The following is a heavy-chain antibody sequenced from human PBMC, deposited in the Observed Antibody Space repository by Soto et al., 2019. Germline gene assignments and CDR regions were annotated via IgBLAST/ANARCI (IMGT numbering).Heavy chain of an antibody. V-gene: IGHV1-18*04. D-gene: IGHD3-22*01. CDR1: GYTFTSYG. CDR2: ISAYNSNT. J-gene: IGHJ4*02. CDR3: ARDHWENYYVSSGYYPGY. Sequence: ASVKVSCKASGYTFTSYGISWVRQAPGQGLEWMGWISAYNSNTNYAQKFQGRVTMTTDTSTSIAYMELRSLRSDDTAVYYCARDHWENYYVSSGYYPGYWGQGTLVTVSS.